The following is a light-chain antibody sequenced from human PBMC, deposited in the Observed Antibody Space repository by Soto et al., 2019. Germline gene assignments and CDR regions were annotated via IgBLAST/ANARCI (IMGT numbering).Light chain of an antibody. J-gene: IGKJ1*01. CDR2: GAS. CDR3: QQYGSSPRT. Sequence: EIVLTQSPGTLSLSPGERATLSCRASQSVSNNYLAWYQQKPVQAPRLLIYGASSKATGIPDRFSGSASGTECTLTISRLEPEEFAVYYYQQYGSSPRTFGQGTKVEIK. CDR1: QSVSNNY. V-gene: IGKV3-20*01.